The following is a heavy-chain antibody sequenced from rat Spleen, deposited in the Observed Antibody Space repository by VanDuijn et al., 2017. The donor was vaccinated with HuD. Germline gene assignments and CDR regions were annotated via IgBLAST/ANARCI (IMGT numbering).Heavy chain of an antibody. V-gene: IGHV5S13*01. CDR2: ISVGGGNS. D-gene: IGHD1-6*01. Sequence: EVQLVESGGGLVQPGRSLKLSCAASGFTFSNYGMAWVRQTPTKGLEWVASISVGGGNSYYRDSVKGRFTISRDNAKNTLYLQMDSLRSEDTATYYCATGPRILRLDWFAYWGQGVMVTVSS. CDR3: ATGPRILRLDWFAY. CDR1: GFTFSNYG. J-gene: IGHJ2*01.